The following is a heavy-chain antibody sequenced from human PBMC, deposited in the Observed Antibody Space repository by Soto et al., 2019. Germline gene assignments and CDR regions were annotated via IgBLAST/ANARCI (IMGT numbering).Heavy chain of an antibody. V-gene: IGHV4-59*08. Sequence: QVQLQESGPGVVKPSETLSLTCTVSGGSISSYYWSWIRQPPGKGLEWIGYIYYSGSTNYNPSLKSRVTISVDTSKNQFSLKLSSVTAADTAVYYCARHSITIFGVVIGNWFDPWGQGTLVTVSS. CDR1: GGSISSYY. CDR2: IYYSGST. CDR3: ARHSITIFGVVIGNWFDP. D-gene: IGHD3-3*01. J-gene: IGHJ5*02.